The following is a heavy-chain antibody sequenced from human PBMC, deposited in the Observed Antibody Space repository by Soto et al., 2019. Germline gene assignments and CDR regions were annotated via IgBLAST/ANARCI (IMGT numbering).Heavy chain of an antibody. Sequence: ASVKVSCKESGYNFTSYYMHWVRQAPGQGLEWMGIINPSGGSTSYSPSLKARLTITKDTSKNQVVLTMTNMDPVDTATYYCAHRPSGWYLFDYWGQGTLLTVSS. D-gene: IGHD6-19*01. J-gene: IGHJ4*02. CDR2: INPSGGST. CDR3: AHRPSGWYLFDY. V-gene: IGHV1-46*04. CDR1: GYNFTSYY.